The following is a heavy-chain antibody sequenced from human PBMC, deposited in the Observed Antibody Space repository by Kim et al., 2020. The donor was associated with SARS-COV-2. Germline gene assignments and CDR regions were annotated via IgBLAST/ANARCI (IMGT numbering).Heavy chain of an antibody. CDR3: AAYYYDSSGYYGGFDY. CDR2: INHSGST. CDR1: GGSFSGYY. Sequence: SETLSLTCAVYGGSFSGYYWSWIRQPPGKGLEWIGEINHSGSTNYNPSLKSRVTISVDTSKNQFSLKLSSVTAADTAVYYCAAYYYDSSGYYGGFDYWGQGTLVTVSS. V-gene: IGHV4-34*01. J-gene: IGHJ4*02. D-gene: IGHD3-22*01.